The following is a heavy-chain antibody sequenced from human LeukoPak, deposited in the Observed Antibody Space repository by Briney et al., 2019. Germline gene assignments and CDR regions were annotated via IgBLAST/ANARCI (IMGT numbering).Heavy chain of an antibody. CDR3: ARDHDFALDY. CDR1: GFTFSSCG. Sequence: PGRSLRLSCAASGFTFSSCGMHWVRQAPGKGLEWVAVTSYDGSNKYYADSVKGRFTISRDNAKNSLHLQMSSLRDEDTAVYYCARDHDFALDYWGQGTLVTVSS. J-gene: IGHJ4*02. D-gene: IGHD1-1*01. CDR2: TSYDGSNK. V-gene: IGHV3-30*03.